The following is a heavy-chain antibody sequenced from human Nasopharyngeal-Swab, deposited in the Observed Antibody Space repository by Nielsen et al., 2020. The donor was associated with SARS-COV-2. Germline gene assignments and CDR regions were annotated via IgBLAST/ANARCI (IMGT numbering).Heavy chain of an antibody. D-gene: IGHD1-7*01. CDR1: GFTFSSYG. Sequence: GGSLRLSCAASGFTFSSYGMHWVRQAPGKGLEWVAVAANDGSFKHYADSVKGRFTISRDDSKNTLSLQMNSLRPEDTAVFYCAKEAGGRTNSGLDYWGQGTLVTVSP. J-gene: IGHJ4*02. CDR3: AKEAGGRTNSGLDY. CDR2: AANDGSFK. V-gene: IGHV3-30*19.